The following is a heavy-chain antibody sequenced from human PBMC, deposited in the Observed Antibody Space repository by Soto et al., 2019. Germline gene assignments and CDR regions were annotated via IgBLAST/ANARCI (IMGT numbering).Heavy chain of an antibody. CDR3: TTVHRRSGSHFRLAEPFDY. V-gene: IGHV3-15*07. D-gene: IGHD3-10*01. CDR2: IKSETDGGTT. J-gene: IGHJ4*02. Sequence: GGSLRLSCAASGFTFSNAWMNWVRQAPGKGLEWVGRIKSETDGGTTDYAAPVKGRFTISRDDSKNTLYLQMNSLKTEDTAVYSCTTVHRRSGSHFRLAEPFDYWGQGTLVTVSS. CDR1: GFTFSNAW.